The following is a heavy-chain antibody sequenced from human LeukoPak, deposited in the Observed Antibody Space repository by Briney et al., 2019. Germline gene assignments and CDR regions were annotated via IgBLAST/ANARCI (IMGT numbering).Heavy chain of an antibody. CDR2: INHSGST. V-gene: IGHV4-34*01. CDR3: ARGRYDIPQYYFDY. CDR1: GGSFSGYY. D-gene: IGHD3-9*01. J-gene: IGHJ4*02. Sequence: SETLSLTCAVYGGSFSGYYWSWIRQPPGKELEWIGEINHSGSTNYNPSLKSRVTISVDTSKNQFSLKLSSVTAADTAVYYCARGRYDIPQYYFDYWGQGTLVTVSS.